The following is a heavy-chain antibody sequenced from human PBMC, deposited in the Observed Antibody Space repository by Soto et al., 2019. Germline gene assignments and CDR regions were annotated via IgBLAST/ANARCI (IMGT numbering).Heavy chain of an antibody. CDR1: GGSISNNNW. CDR3: VGRLIDGPEWLVH. V-gene: IGHV4-4*02. Sequence: PSETLSLTCVVSGGSISNNNWWTWVRQPPGKGLEWIAEIYHSGATNYNPSLRSRVTLSVDKSNNQVSLRLNSVTAADTAVYYCVGRLIDGPEWLVHCGQGTMVTV. CDR2: IYHSGAT. D-gene: IGHD3-16*01. J-gene: IGHJ5*02.